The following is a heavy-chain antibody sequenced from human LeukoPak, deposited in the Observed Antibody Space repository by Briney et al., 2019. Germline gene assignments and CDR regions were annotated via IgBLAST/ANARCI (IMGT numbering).Heavy chain of an antibody. CDR3: AREDSSGGSCYSSP. V-gene: IGHV4-39*07. Sequence: SETLSLTCTVSGGSIRSSYYYWGWIRQPPGKGLEWIGSIYDSGSTYYNPSLKSRVTISVDTSKNQFSLKLSSVTAADTAVYYCAREDSSGGSCYSSPWGQGTLVTVSS. J-gene: IGHJ5*02. D-gene: IGHD2-15*01. CDR1: GGSIRSSYYY. CDR2: IYDSGST.